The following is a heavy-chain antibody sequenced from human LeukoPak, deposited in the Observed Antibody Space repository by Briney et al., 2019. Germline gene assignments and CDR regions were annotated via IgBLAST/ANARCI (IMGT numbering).Heavy chain of an antibody. J-gene: IGHJ4*02. Sequence: SETLSLTCSVSGGSISTYYGSWIRQSAGKGLEWIGCIHTSGSTNYNPSLKSRVTMSVDTSKNQFSLKVTSVSPADTGVYYCARAPEFSSGWLLDCWGQGSLVTVSS. CDR3: ARAPEFSSGWLLDC. CDR2: IHTSGST. CDR1: GGSISTYY. V-gene: IGHV4-4*07. D-gene: IGHD6-19*01.